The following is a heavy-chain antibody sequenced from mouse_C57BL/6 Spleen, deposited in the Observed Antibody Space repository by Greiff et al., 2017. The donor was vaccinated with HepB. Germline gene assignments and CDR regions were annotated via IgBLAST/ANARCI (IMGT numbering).Heavy chain of an antibody. CDR3: ARGDYGTRFAY. Sequence: VQLQQSGAELVRPGTSVKMSCKASGYTFTNYWIGWAKQRPGHGLEWIGDIYPGGGYTNYNEKFKGKATLTADKSSSTAYMQFSSLTSEDSAIYYCARGDYGTRFAYWGQGTLVTVSA. V-gene: IGHV1-63*01. J-gene: IGHJ3*01. D-gene: IGHD1-1*01. CDR2: IYPGGGYT. CDR1: GYTFTNYW.